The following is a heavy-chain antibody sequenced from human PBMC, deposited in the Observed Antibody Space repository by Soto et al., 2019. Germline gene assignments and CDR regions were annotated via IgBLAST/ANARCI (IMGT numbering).Heavy chain of an antibody. V-gene: IGHV3-43D*03. J-gene: IGHJ4*02. CDR3: AKDISRGPTKNYDFWSGPDY. D-gene: IGHD3-3*01. CDR2: ISWDGSNS. Sequence: EVQLVESGGVVVQPGGSLRLSCAASGFTFDEYAIHWVRQPPAKGLEWVSLISWDGSNSYYADSVQGRITISRDNSKYSLYLEMNSLRPQDTALYYCAKDISRGPTKNYDFWSGPDYWGQGTLVTAAS. CDR1: GFTFDEYA.